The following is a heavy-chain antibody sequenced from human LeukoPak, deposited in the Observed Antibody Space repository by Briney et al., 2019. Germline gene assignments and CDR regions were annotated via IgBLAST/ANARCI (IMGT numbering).Heavy chain of an antibody. CDR1: GGSISSYY. CDR2: IYYSGST. D-gene: IGHD3-3*01. Sequence: PSETLSLTCTVSGGSISSYYWSWIRQPPGKGLEWVGYIYYSGSTNYNPSLKSRVTISVDTSKNQFPLKLSSVTAADTAVYYCARSTLEAENYDFWSGYYMGSGRLSSHPFDYWGQGTLVTVSS. V-gene: IGHV4-59*01. CDR3: ARSTLEAENYDFWSGYYMGSGRLSSHPFDY. J-gene: IGHJ4*02.